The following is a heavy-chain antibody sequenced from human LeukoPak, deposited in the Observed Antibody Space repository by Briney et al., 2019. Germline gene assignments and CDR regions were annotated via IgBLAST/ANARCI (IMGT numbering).Heavy chain of an antibody. Sequence: SETLSLTCAVYGGSFSGYYWSWIRQPPGKGLEWIGEINHSGSTNYNPSLKSRVTISVDTSKNQFSLKLSSVTAADTAVYYCARHGAIAVAGPGAFDIWGQGTMVTVSS. V-gene: IGHV4-34*01. CDR1: GGSFSGYY. J-gene: IGHJ3*02. CDR3: ARHGAIAVAGPGAFDI. D-gene: IGHD6-19*01. CDR2: INHSGST.